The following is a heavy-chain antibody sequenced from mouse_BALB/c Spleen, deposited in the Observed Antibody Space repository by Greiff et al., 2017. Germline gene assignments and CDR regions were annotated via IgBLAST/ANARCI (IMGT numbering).Heavy chain of an antibody. J-gene: IGHJ1*01. CDR2: ISSGGSYT. CDR1: GFTFSSYT. CDR3: TRAYYGSSYDWYFDV. Sequence: EVKLMESGGGLVKPGGSLKLSCAASGFTFSSYTMSWVRQTPEKRLEWVATISSGGSYTYYPDSVKGRFTISRDTAKNTLYLQMSSLKSEDTAMYYCTRAYYGSSYDWYFDVWGAGTTVTVSS. D-gene: IGHD1-1*01. V-gene: IGHV5-6-4*01.